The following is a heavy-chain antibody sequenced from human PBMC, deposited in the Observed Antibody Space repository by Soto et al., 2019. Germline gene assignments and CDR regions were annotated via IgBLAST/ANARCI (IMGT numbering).Heavy chain of an antibody. V-gene: IGHV4-34*01. CDR2: INHSGST. CDR3: ARGLDDGDQQGY. D-gene: IGHD4-17*01. J-gene: IGHJ4*02. Sequence: QVQLQQWGAGLLKPSETLSLTCAVYGGSFSGYYWSWIRQPPGKGLEWIGEINHSGSTNYNPSLKSRVTISVETSKNQFSLKLSSVTAADTAVYYCARGLDDGDQQGYWGQGTLVTVSS. CDR1: GGSFSGYY.